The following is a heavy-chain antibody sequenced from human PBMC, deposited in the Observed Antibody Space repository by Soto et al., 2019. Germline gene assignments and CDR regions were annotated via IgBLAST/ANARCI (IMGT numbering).Heavy chain of an antibody. CDR2: IDSDGNSK. J-gene: IGHJ4*02. CDR1: GFTFSSYW. D-gene: IGHD1-26*01. Sequence: AXGFTFSSYWMHWVRQVPGKGLLWVSHIDSDGNSKTYADSVKGRFTISRDNAKNTVYLQMNSLRVEDTAVYYCVRDDVGVGIDYWGLGTLVTVSS. V-gene: IGHV3-74*03. CDR3: VRDDVGVGIDY.